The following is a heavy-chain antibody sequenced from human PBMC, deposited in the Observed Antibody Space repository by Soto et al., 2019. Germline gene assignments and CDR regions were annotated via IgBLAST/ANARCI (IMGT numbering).Heavy chain of an antibody. CDR3: ARGRITIFGVVIPPTDY. V-gene: IGHV1-3*01. CDR2: INAGNGNT. CDR1: GYTFTSYA. Sequence: QVQLVQSGAEVKKPGASVKVSCKASGYTFTSYAMHWVRQAPGERLEWMGWINAGNGNTKYSQKFQGRVTITRDTSASSAYMELSSLRSEATAVYYCARGRITIFGVVIPPTDYWGQGTLVTVSS. J-gene: IGHJ4*02. D-gene: IGHD3-3*01.